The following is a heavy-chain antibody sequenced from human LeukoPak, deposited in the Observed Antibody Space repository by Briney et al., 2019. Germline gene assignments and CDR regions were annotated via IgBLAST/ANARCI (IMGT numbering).Heavy chain of an antibody. J-gene: IGHJ6*04. V-gene: IGHV1-69*06. Sequence: GASVKVSCKASGGTFSSYAISWVRQAPGQGLEWMGGIIPIFGTANYAQKSQGRVTITADKSTSTAYMELSSLRSEDTAVYYCARGDYGDYISDYYYYGMDVWGKGTTVTVSS. CDR1: GGTFSSYA. CDR2: IIPIFGTA. D-gene: IGHD4-17*01. CDR3: ARGDYGDYISDYYYYGMDV.